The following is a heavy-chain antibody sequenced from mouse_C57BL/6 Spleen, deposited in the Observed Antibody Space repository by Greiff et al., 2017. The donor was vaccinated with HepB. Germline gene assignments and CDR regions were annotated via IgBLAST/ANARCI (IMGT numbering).Heavy chain of an antibody. J-gene: IGHJ4*01. V-gene: IGHV1-63*01. CDR2: IYPGGGYT. Sequence: VKLQESGAELVRPGTSVKMSCKASGYTFTNYWIGWAKQRPGHGLEWIGDIYPGGGYTNYNEKFKGKATLTADKSSSTAYMQFSSLTSEDSAIYYCARTGTGAYAMDYWGQGTSVTVSS. CDR3: ARTGTGAYAMDY. CDR1: GYTFTNYW. D-gene: IGHD4-1*01.